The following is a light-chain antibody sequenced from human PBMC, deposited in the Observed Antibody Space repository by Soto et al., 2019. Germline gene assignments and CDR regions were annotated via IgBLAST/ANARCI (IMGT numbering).Light chain of an antibody. CDR2: EGS. Sequence: QSALTQPPSVSGSPGQSITISCTGASGYVGTYSLVSWYQQHPGKAPKLMIYEGSKRPSGVSNRFSGSKSGNTASLTISGLQAEDEADYYCCSYAGSSTYVFGTGTKVTVL. CDR3: CSYAGSSTYV. CDR1: SGYVGTYSL. J-gene: IGLJ1*01. V-gene: IGLV2-23*01.